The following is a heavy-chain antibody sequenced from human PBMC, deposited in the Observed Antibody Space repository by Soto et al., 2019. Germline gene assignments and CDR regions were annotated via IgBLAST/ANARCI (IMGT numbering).Heavy chain of an antibody. CDR2: ISSSSSYI. J-gene: IGHJ4*02. CDR3: ASADSGWYPLDY. CDR1: GFTFSSYS. V-gene: IGHV3-21*01. Sequence: GGSLRLSCAASGFTFSSYSMNWVRQAPGKGLEWVSSISSSSSYIYYADSVKGRFTISRDNAKNSLYLQMNSLRAEDTAVYYCASADSGWYPLDYWGQGTLVTVSS. D-gene: IGHD6-19*01.